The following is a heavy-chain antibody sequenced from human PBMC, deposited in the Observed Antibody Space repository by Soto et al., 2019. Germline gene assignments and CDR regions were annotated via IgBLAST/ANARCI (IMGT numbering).Heavy chain of an antibody. D-gene: IGHD2-2*01. CDR2: IYYSGST. CDR1: GGSISSGGYY. V-gene: IGHV4-31*03. J-gene: IGHJ4*02. Sequence: PSETLSLTCTVSGGSISSGGYYWSWIRQHPGKGLEWIGYIYYSGSTYYNPSLKSRVTISVDTSKNQFSLKLSSVTAADTAVYYCAREGLLRAADYWGQGTLVTVSS. CDR3: AREGLLRAADY.